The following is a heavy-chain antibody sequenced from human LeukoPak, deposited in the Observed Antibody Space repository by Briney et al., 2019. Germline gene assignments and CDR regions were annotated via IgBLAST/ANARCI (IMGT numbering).Heavy chain of an antibody. CDR1: GFTFSSYW. D-gene: IGHD3-22*01. J-gene: IGHJ4*02. V-gene: IGHV3-7*01. CDR2: IKQDESEK. Sequence: GGSLRLSCAASGFTFSSYWMSWVRQAPGKGLEWVANIKQDESEKYYVDSVKGRFTISRDNAKNSLYLQMNSLRAEDTAVYYCASPLLDYYDSSGYYSQIDYWGRGTLVTVSS. CDR3: ASPLLDYYDSSGYYSQIDY.